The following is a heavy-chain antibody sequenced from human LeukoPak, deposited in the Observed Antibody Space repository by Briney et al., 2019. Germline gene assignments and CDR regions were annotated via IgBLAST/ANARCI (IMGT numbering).Heavy chain of an antibody. CDR2: IYSGGST. V-gene: IGHV3-53*01. Sequence: QPGGSLRLSCTTSGFTVSSNYMSWVRQAPGKGLEWVSVIYSGGSTYYADSVKGRFTISRDNSKNTLYLQMNSLRAEDTAVYYCARDIGPRGWFDPWGQGTLVTVSS. J-gene: IGHJ5*02. CDR1: GFTVSSNY. CDR3: ARDIGPRGWFDP. D-gene: IGHD1-26*01.